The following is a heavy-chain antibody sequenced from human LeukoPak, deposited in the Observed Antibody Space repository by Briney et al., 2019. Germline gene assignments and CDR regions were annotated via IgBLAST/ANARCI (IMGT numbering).Heavy chain of an antibody. Sequence: PGGSLRLSCAASGFTFSSYAIHWVRQAPDKGLEWVAVISYDGSYRNYADSVKGRFTISRDNSKNTLYLQMNSLRAEDAAVYYCAKDVYYYDSSGYFDYWGQGTLVTVSS. J-gene: IGHJ4*02. CDR2: ISYDGSYR. CDR3: AKDVYYYDSSGYFDY. V-gene: IGHV3-30*18. CDR1: GFTFSSYA. D-gene: IGHD3-22*01.